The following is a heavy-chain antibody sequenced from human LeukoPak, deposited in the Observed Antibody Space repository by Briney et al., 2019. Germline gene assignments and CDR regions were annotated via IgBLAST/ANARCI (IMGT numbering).Heavy chain of an antibody. CDR2: ISAYNGNT. V-gene: IGHV1-18*01. CDR1: GYTFTSYG. D-gene: IGHD4-11*01. J-gene: IGHJ5*02. Sequence: GASVNVSCKASGYTFTSYGISWVRQAPGQGLEWMGWISAYNGNTNYAQKLQGRVTMTTDTSTSTAYMGLRSLRSDDTAVYYCARRIRTTVTDNWFDPWGQGTLVTVSS. CDR3: ARRIRTTVTDNWFDP.